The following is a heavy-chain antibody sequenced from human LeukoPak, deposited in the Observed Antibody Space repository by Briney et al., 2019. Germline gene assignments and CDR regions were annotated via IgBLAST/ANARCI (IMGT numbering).Heavy chain of an antibody. Sequence: GGSLRLSCAASGFTFNIYGMHWVRQAPGKGLEWVAVTSYDGSNKDYADSVKGRFTISRDNSKNTLYLQMNSLRAEDTAVYYCAKGGSGRLIYYNWYMDVWGKGTTVTVSS. CDR2: TSYDGSNK. CDR3: AKGGSGRLIYYNWYMDV. J-gene: IGHJ6*03. D-gene: IGHD3-10*01. V-gene: IGHV3-30*18. CDR1: GFTFNIYG.